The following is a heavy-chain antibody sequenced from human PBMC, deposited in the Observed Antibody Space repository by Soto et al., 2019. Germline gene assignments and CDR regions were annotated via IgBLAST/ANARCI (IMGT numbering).Heavy chain of an antibody. CDR1: GFTFSSYA. CDR2: ISYDGSNK. V-gene: IGHV3-30-3*01. J-gene: IGHJ4*02. CDR3: ARGRITMIVVVHY. Sequence: GGSLRLSCAASGFTFSSYAMHWVRQAPGKGLEWVAVISYDGSNKYYADSVKGRFTISRDNSKNTLYLQMNSLRAEDTAVYYCARGRITMIVVVHYWGQGTLVTVSS. D-gene: IGHD3-22*01.